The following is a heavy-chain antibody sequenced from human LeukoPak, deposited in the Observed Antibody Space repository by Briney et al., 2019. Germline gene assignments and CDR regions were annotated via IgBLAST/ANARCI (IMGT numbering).Heavy chain of an antibody. D-gene: IGHD6-19*01. CDR2: ISYDGSNK. V-gene: IGHV3-30-3*01. CDR1: GFTFSSYA. CDR3: AMPDSWYSSGWSTRGYFDY. Sequence: GRSPRLSCAASGFTFSSYAMHWVRQAPGKGLEWVAVISYDGSNKYYADSVKGRFTISRDNSKNTLYLQMNSLRAEDTAVYYCAMPDSWYSSGWSTRGYFDYWGQGTLVTVSS. J-gene: IGHJ4*02.